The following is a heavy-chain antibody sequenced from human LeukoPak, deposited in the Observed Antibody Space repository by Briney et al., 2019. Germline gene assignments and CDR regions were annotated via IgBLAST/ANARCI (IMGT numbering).Heavy chain of an antibody. D-gene: IGHD6-13*01. CDR2: INHSGST. V-gene: IGHV4-34*01. Sequence: PSETLSLTCAVYGGSFSGYYWSWIRQPPGKGLEWIGEINHSGSTNYNPSLKSRVTISVDTSKNQFSLKLSSVTAADTAVYYCARGTYSSSWYVGVGATGWFDPWGQGTLVNVSS. J-gene: IGHJ5*02. CDR1: GGSFSGYY. CDR3: ARGTYSSSWYVGVGATGWFDP.